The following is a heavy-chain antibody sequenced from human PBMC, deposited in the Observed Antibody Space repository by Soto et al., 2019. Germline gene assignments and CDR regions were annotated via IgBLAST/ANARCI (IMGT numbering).Heavy chain of an antibody. Sequence: PSETLSLTCTVSGGSITSSSYYWGWIRQPPGKGLESIGSIYYSGSTYYNPSLKSRVTISVDTSKTQFSLKLNSVTAADTAVYYCARGIVGATTYYFDNWGQGTLVTVSS. CDR3: ARGIVGATTYYFDN. V-gene: IGHV4-39*01. D-gene: IGHD1-26*01. CDR1: GGSITSSSYY. CDR2: IYYSGST. J-gene: IGHJ4*02.